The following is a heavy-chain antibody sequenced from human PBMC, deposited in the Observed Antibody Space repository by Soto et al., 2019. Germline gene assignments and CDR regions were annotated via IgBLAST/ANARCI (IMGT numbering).Heavy chain of an antibody. CDR2: ISANYGKT. Sequence: ASVKVSCKASGGTFSSYAISWVRQAPGQGLEWMGGISANYGKTNYAQKLQGRVTMTTDTSTSTAYMELRSLRSDDTAVYYCARDQGFFDPWGQGTLVTVSS. J-gene: IGHJ5*02. V-gene: IGHV1-18*01. CDR1: GGTFSSYA. CDR3: ARDQGFFDP.